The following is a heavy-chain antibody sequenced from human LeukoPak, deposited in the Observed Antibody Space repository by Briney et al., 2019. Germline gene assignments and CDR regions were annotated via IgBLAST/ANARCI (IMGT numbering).Heavy chain of an antibody. J-gene: IGHJ5*02. CDR3: ARDRGNWFDP. V-gene: IGHV3-30-3*01. CDR1: GFTFSSYG. Sequence: PGRSLRLSCAASGFTFSSYGMHWVRQAPGKGREWVALISNDGSNKYYADSVKGRFTISRDNSKNTLYLQMNSLRAEDTAVYYCARDRGNWFDPWGQGTLVTVSS. D-gene: IGHD3-16*01. CDR2: ISNDGSNK.